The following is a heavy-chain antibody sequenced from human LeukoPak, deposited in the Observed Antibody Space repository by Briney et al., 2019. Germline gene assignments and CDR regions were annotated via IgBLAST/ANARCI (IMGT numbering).Heavy chain of an antibody. Sequence: ASVKVSCKASGFTFTSSAMQWVRQARGQRLEWIGWIVVGSGNTNYAQKVQERVTITRDMSTSTAYMELSSLRSEDTAVYYCAAEGYDILTGYSDWGQGTLVTVSS. V-gene: IGHV1-58*02. J-gene: IGHJ4*02. D-gene: IGHD3-9*01. CDR3: AAEGYDILTGYSD. CDR2: IVVGSGNT. CDR1: GFTFTSSA.